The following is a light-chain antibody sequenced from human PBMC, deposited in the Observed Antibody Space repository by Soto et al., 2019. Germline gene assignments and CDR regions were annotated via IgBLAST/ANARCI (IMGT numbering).Light chain of an antibody. V-gene: IGKV3-15*01. J-gene: IGKJ2*01. CDR3: QQYNNWYT. CDR2: GAS. CDR1: QSVDSN. Sequence: EIVMTQSRATLSVSPGERATLSCRASQSVDSNLAWYQQRPGQAPRLLMYGASTRATGIPARFSGSGSGTEFTLTISSLQSEDFAVYYCQQYNNWYTFGQGTKLEIK.